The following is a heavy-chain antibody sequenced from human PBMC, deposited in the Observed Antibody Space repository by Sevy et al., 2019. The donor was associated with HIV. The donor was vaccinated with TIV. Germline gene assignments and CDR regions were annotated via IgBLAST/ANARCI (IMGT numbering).Heavy chain of an antibody. D-gene: IGHD6-19*01. Sequence: SETLSLTCTVSGGSISSSSYYWGWIRQPPGKGLEWMGSIYYSGSTYYNPSLKSRVTISVDTSKNQFSLKLSSVTAADTAVYYCARLSVAADAFDIWGQGTMVTVSS. J-gene: IGHJ3*02. CDR3: ARLSVAADAFDI. CDR1: GGSISSSSYY. V-gene: IGHV4-39*01. CDR2: IYYSGST.